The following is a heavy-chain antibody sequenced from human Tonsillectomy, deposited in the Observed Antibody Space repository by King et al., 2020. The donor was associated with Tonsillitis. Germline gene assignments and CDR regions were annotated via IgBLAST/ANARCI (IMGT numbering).Heavy chain of an antibody. V-gene: IGHV3-21*01. CDR2: ISSSSSYI. D-gene: IGHD2-15*01. Sequence: VQLVESGGGLVKPGGSLRLSCAASGFTFSSYSMNWVRQSPGKGLEWVSSISSSSSYIYYANSVKGRFAISRDNAKHSLYLQMNSLRAEDTAVYYCARDCRGGSCNPYYYGMDVWGQGTTVTVSS. CDR3: ARDCRGGSCNPYYYGMDV. J-gene: IGHJ6*02. CDR1: GFTFSSYS.